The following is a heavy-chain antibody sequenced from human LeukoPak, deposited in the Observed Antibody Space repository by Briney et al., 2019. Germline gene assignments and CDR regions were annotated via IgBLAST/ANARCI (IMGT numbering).Heavy chain of an antibody. V-gene: IGHV4-34*01. CDR1: GGSFSGYY. D-gene: IGHD6-6*01. CDR2: INHSGST. Sequence: PSETLSHTCAVYGGSFSGYYWSWIRQPPGKGLEWIGEINHSGSTNYNPSLKSRVTISVDTSKNQFSLKLSSVTAADTAVYYCARGLGVAARPSYYGMDVWGQGTTVTVSS. J-gene: IGHJ6*02. CDR3: ARGLGVAARPSYYGMDV.